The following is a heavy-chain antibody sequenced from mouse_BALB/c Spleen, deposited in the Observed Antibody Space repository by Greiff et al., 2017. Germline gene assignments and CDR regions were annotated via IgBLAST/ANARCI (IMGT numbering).Heavy chain of an antibody. CDR1: GFSLTSYG. CDR3: ARRGYDYFDY. Sequence: VQLKESGPGLVQPSQSLSITCTVSGFSLTSYGVHWVRQSPGKGLEWLGVIWSGGSTDYNAAFISRLSISKDNSKSQVFFKMNSLQANDTAIYYCARRGYDYFDYWGQGTTLTVSS. J-gene: IGHJ2*01. D-gene: IGHD2-3*01. CDR2: IWSGGST. V-gene: IGHV2-2*02.